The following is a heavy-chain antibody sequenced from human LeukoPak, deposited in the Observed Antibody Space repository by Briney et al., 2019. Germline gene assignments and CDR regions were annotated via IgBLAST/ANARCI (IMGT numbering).Heavy chain of an antibody. CDR2: ISETGGTI. Sequence: GGSLRLSCAPSGFTFSNYAMSWVRQAPGKGLEWVSAISETGGTIHYADSVRGRFIISRDNSKNTLYLQMNSLRAEDTAVYYCARGAANTNGMLDYWGQGTLVTVSS. J-gene: IGHJ4*02. CDR1: GFTFSNYA. D-gene: IGHD2-8*01. CDR3: ARGAANTNGMLDY. V-gene: IGHV3-23*01.